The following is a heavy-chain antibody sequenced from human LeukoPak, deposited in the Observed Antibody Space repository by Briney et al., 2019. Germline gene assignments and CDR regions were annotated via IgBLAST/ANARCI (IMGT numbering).Heavy chain of an antibody. J-gene: IGHJ6*03. V-gene: IGHV3-73*01. CDR2: IRSKANSYAT. CDR1: GFTFSGSA. D-gene: IGHD3-10*01. Sequence: GGSLRLSCAASGFTFSGSAMHWVRQASGKGLEWVGRIRSKANSYATAYAASVKGRFTISRDDSKNTAYLQMNSLKTEDTAVYYCTRHREVRGVPKFYYYYMDVWGKGTTVTISS. CDR3: TRHREVRGVPKFYYYYMDV.